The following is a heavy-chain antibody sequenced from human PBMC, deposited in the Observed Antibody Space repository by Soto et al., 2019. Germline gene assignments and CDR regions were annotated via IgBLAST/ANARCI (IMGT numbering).Heavy chain of an antibody. CDR3: AAPYDAHV. D-gene: IGHD5-12*01. CDR1: GVTFTSSA. CDR2: IVVGSGNT. V-gene: IGHV1-58*01. J-gene: IGHJ6*02. Sequence: GASANLSCKASGVTFTSSAVQWVRQARGQRLEWIGWIVVGSGNTNYAQKSQERVTITRDMSTITAYMELSSMRSEDKAVDYWAAPYDAHVWGQGTTVTVSS.